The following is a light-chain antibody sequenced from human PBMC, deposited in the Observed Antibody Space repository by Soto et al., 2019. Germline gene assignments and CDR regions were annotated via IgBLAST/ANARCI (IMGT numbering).Light chain of an antibody. V-gene: IGLV2-14*03. Sequence: SALTQPASVSGSPGQSITISCTGSSSDVGAHKYVSWYQQHPGKAPKVIIHDVSNRPSGVSSRFSGSKSGNTASLTISGLQPEDEAHYYCCSYTTTSKFVFGGGTKLTVL. J-gene: IGLJ2*01. CDR1: SSDVGAHKY. CDR3: CSYTTTSKFV. CDR2: DVS.